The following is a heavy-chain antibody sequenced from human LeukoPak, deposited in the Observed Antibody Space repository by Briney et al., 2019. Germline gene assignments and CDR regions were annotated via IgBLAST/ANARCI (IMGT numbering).Heavy chain of an antibody. J-gene: IGHJ5*02. CDR2: IYHSGST. D-gene: IGHD3-9*01. Sequence: SETLSLTCTVSGYSISSGYYWGWIRQPPGKGLEWIGSIYHSGSTYYNPSLKSRVTISVDTSKNQFSLKLSSVIAADTAVYYCARHALGYFDWPPGRGWFDPWGQGTLVTVSS. V-gene: IGHV4-38-2*02. CDR1: GYSISSGYY. CDR3: ARHALGYFDWPPGRGWFDP.